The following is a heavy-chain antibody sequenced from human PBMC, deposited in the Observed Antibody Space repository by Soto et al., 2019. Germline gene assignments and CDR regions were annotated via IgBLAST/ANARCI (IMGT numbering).Heavy chain of an antibody. CDR3: AKGLLIMVRKVIIPPQYYYGMDV. CDR1: GFAFFDHA. J-gene: IGHJ6*02. CDR2: ISGSGGIT. V-gene: IGHV3-23*01. D-gene: IGHD3-10*01. Sequence: PGGSLRLSCAASGFAFFDHAISFVRHSPVKGREWVSVISGSGGITYYEDSVKGRFTISRDNAKNTLYLQMNSLRAEDTAVYYCAKGLLIMVRKVIIPPQYYYGMDVWGQGTTVTVSS.